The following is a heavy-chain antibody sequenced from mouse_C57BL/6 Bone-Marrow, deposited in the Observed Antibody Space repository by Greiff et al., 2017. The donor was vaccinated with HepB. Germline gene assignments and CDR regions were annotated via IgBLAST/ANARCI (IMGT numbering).Heavy chain of an antibody. V-gene: IGHV2-5*01. Sequence: QVQLQQSGPGLVQPSQSLSITCTVSGFSFTSYGVHWVRQSPGKGLEWLGVIWRGGSTDYNAAFMSRLSITKDNSKSQVFFKMNSLQADDTAIYYGDKNGWDYDGYSRGAMDYWGQGTSVTVSS. D-gene: IGHD2-3*01. CDR2: IWRGGST. CDR3: DKNGWDYDGYSRGAMDY. CDR1: GFSFTSYG. J-gene: IGHJ4*01.